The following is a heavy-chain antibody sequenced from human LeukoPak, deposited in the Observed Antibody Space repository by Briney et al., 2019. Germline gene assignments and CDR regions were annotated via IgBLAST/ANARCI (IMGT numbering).Heavy chain of an antibody. CDR3: ARVYLERLTPGYFYH. D-gene: IGHD2-8*01. V-gene: IGHV3-30*04. J-gene: IGHJ4*02. Sequence: GGSLRLSCAASGFTFSTYAMNWVRQAPGKGLEWVAVISYDGRQNYYADSVKGRFTISRDNSKNTLYLQMNSLRDEDSAAYYCARVYLERLTPGYFYHWGQGTWVTVSP. CDR2: ISYDGRQN. CDR1: GFTFSTYA.